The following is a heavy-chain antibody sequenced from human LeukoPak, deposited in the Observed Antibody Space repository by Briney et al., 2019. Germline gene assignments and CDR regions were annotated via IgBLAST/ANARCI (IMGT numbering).Heavy chain of an antibody. Sequence: GGFLKLSCAASGFTFSASDMHWVRQASGKGLEWVGRIRSKTNTYATAYAASVKGRFTISRDDSKNTAYLQMNSLKTEDTAVYYCTRLGWNDVEWWFDFWGQGTLVTVSS. V-gene: IGHV3-73*01. CDR1: GFTFSASD. CDR2: IRSKTNTYAT. CDR3: TRLGWNDVEWWFDF. D-gene: IGHD1-1*01. J-gene: IGHJ5*01.